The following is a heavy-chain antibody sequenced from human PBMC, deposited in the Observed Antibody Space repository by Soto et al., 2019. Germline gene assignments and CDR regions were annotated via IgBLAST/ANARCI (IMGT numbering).Heavy chain of an antibody. D-gene: IGHD1-1*01. J-gene: IGHJ4*02. CDR2: IDPRDSDA. Sequence: EVQLVQSGAEVKKPGDFLKISCQVSGYTFISYWIVWVRQLPGKGLECMGVIDPRDSDARYSPSFQGQVTFSVDKSINTFYLQWNSLKASDTATYYCARGPNDLDYWGQGTLVTVSS. CDR3: ARGPNDLDY. V-gene: IGHV5-51*03. CDR1: GYTFISYW.